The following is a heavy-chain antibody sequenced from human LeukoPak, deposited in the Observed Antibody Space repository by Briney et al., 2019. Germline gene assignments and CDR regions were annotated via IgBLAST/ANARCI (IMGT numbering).Heavy chain of an antibody. CDR1: GGSFSGYY. V-gene: IGHV4-34*01. CDR3: ARHNSSSKFFDY. Sequence: SETLSLTCAVYGGSFSGYYWSWIRQPPGKGLEWIGEINHSGSTNYNPSLKSRVTISVDTSKNQFSLKLSSVTAADTAVYYCARHNSSSKFFDYWGQGTLVTVSS. D-gene: IGHD6-13*01. CDR2: INHSGST. J-gene: IGHJ4*02.